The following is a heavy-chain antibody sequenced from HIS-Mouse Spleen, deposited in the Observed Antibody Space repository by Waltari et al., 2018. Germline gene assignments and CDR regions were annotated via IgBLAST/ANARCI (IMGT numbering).Heavy chain of an antibody. CDR2: IYYSGST. V-gene: IGHV4-39*07. CDR1: GGSISSSSYY. Sequence: QLQLQESGPGLVKPSETLSLTCTVSGGSISSSSYYCGWISQPPGKGLEWIGSIYYSGSTYYNPSLKSRVTISVDTSKNQFSLKLSSVTAADTAVYYCAREIPYSSSWYDWYFDLWGRGTLVTVSS. D-gene: IGHD6-13*01. J-gene: IGHJ2*01. CDR3: AREIPYSSSWYDWYFDL.